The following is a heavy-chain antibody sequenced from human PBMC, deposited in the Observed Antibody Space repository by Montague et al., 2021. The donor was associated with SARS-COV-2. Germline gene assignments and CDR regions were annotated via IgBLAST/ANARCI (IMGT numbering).Heavy chain of an antibody. CDR3: AGTYYDFWSGFIHYYYMDV. V-gene: IGHV4-59*01. Sequence: SETLSLTCTVSGGSISSYFWSWIRQPPGKGLEWIGYIYYSGSTHYNPSLKSRVTISVDTSKNQFSLKLSSVTAADTAVYYCAGTYYDFWSGFIHYYYMDVWGKGTTGTVSS. CDR2: IYYSGST. D-gene: IGHD3-3*01. CDR1: GGSISSYF. J-gene: IGHJ6*03.